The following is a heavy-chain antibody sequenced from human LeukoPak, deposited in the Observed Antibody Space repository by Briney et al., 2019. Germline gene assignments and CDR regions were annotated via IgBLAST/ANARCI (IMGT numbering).Heavy chain of an antibody. Sequence: SETLSLTCTVSGGSVRSDSYYWSWIRQPPGKGLEWIGYVYYSGSTNYNPSLQSRVTISVDTSKNQFSLKLRSVTAADTAVYYCVREAATDYYDSSGYYRQTEAFDAWGQGTMVTVSS. D-gene: IGHD3-22*01. CDR3: VREAATDYYDSSGYYRQTEAFDA. J-gene: IGHJ3*01. V-gene: IGHV4-61*01. CDR2: VYYSGST. CDR1: GGSVRSDSYY.